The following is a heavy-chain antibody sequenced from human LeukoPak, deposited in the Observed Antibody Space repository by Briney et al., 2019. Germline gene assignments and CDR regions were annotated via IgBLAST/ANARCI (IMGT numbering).Heavy chain of an antibody. J-gene: IGHJ5*02. Sequence: EASVKVSCKASGYTFTGYYMHWVRQAPGQGLEWMGWINPNSGGTNYAQKFQGRVTMTRDTSISTAYMELSRLRSDDTAVYYCARTLFTTLYIAAAANWFDPWGQGTLVTVSS. V-gene: IGHV1-2*02. CDR1: GYTFTGYY. CDR2: INPNSGGT. D-gene: IGHD6-13*01. CDR3: ARTLFTTLYIAAAANWFDP.